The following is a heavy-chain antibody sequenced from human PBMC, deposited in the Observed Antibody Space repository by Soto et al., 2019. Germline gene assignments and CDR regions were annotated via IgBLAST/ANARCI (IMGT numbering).Heavy chain of an antibody. D-gene: IGHD2-2*01. V-gene: IGHV1-8*01. CDR1: GYTFTSYD. J-gene: IGHJ6*03. Sequence: ASVKVSCKASGYTFTSYDINWVRQATGQGLEWMGWMNPNSGNTGYAQKFQGRVTMTRNTSISTAYMELSSLRSEDAAVYYCARGKKDIVVVPAAETYYYYYYMDFWGKGTTVTVSS. CDR3: ARGKKDIVVVPAAETYYYYYYMDF. CDR2: MNPNSGNT.